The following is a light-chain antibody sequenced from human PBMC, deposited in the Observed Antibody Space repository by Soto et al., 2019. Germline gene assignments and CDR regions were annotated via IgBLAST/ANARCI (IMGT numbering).Light chain of an antibody. V-gene: IGKV1-12*02. CDR3: QQAYNFPFA. CDR2: AAS. Sequence: DLQMTQSPSSVSASVGDRVTITCRASQAINNWLAWYQQKPGKAPKLLISAASSLQSGVPSRFSGSGSGTDFTLTISSLQPEDFATYYCQQAYNFPFAFGGGTKLEIK. J-gene: IGKJ4*01. CDR1: QAINNW.